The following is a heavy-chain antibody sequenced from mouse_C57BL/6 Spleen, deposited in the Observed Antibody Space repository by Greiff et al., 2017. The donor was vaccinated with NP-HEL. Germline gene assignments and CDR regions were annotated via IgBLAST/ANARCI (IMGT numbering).Heavy chain of an antibody. J-gene: IGHJ2*01. D-gene: IGHD5-1*01. Sequence: QVQLQQPGAELVKPGASVKLSRKASGFTFTCYWIPWVKQWPGHGLVWIGMIFPYSGSTNYNEKYKSKATLTVDKYTSTAYMQLSSLTSEDSAVYYCAREPIDYWGQGTTLTVSS. CDR2: IFPYSGST. CDR3: AREPIDY. CDR1: GFTFTCYW. V-gene: IGHV1-64*01.